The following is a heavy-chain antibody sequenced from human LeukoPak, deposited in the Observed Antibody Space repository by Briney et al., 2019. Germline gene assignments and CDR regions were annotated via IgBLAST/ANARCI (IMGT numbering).Heavy chain of an antibody. CDR1: GFTFDDYG. J-gene: IGHJ3*02. D-gene: IGHD2-15*01. CDR2: INWNGGST. V-gene: IGHV3-20*04. CDR3: ARLGLDIVVVVAATQTGAFDI. Sequence: PGGSLRLPCAASGFTFDDYGMSWVRQAPGKGLEWVSGINWNGGSTGYADSVKGRFTISRDNAKNSLYLQMNSLRAEDTALYYCARLGLDIVVVVAATQTGAFDIWGQGTMVTVSS.